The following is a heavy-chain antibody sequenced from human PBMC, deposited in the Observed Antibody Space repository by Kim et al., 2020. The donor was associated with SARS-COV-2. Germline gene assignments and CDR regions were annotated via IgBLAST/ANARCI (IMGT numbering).Heavy chain of an antibody. Sequence: ASVKVSCKASGYTFTSYGISWVRQAPGQGLEWMGWISAYNGNTNYAQKLQGRVTMTTDTSTSTAYMELRSLRSDDTAVYYCARDRIIAVAGTMDYWGQGTLVTVSS. D-gene: IGHD6-19*01. J-gene: IGHJ4*02. CDR2: ISAYNGNT. V-gene: IGHV1-18*01. CDR3: ARDRIIAVAGTMDY. CDR1: GYTFTSYG.